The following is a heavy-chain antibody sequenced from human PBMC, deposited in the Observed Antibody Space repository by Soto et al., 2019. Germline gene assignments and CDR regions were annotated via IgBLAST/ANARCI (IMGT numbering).Heavy chain of an antibody. Sequence: EVQLVESGGGLVQPGGSLRLSCAASGFTFSSYWMHWVRQAPGKGLVWVSRINSDGSSTSYADSVKGRFTISRDNAKNTLYLQRNSLRAEDTAVYYCARAVETRAVAGTYTWAFDYWGQGTLVTVSS. CDR3: ARAVETRAVAGTYTWAFDY. D-gene: IGHD6-19*01. J-gene: IGHJ4*02. CDR1: GFTFSSYW. CDR2: INSDGSST. V-gene: IGHV3-74*01.